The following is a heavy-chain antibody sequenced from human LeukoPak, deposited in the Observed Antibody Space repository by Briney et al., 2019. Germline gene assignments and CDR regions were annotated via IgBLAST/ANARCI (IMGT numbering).Heavy chain of an antibody. J-gene: IGHJ3*02. CDR2: IFYSGST. D-gene: IGHD5-12*01. CDR3: ARHSRSGYSDYESAFDI. Sequence: SETLSLTCTVSGGSISSSSFYWDWIRQPPGKGLEWLGTIFYSGSTYYNPSLKSRITISVDTSKNQFSLKLSSVTAADTAVYYCARHSRSGYSDYESAFDIWGQGTMVIVSS. V-gene: IGHV4-39*01. CDR1: GGSISSSSFY.